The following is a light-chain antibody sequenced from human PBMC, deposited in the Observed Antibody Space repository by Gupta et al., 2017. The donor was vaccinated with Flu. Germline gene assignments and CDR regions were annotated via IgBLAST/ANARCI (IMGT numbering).Light chain of an antibody. V-gene: IGLV3-19*01. CDR3: NSRDSTDNHQAV. CDR1: SLRNSY. J-gene: IGLJ2*01. Sequence: QTVRITCQGDSLRNSYASWYQQKPGQAPGLVIYAKNIRHSGSPDRVSGSSSGNTAALTITGAQAEEEADYYCNSRDSTDNHQAVFGGGTKLTVL. CDR2: AKN.